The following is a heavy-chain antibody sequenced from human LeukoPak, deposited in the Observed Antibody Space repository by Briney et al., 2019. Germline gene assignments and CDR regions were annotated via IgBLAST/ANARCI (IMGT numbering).Heavy chain of an antibody. V-gene: IGHV1-2*02. J-gene: IGHJ4*02. CDR3: AREYGDYAYYFDY. Sequence: ASVKVSCKASVYTFTGYYMHWVRQAPGQGLEWMGWINPNSGGTNYAQKFQGRVTMTRDTSISTAYMELSRLRSDDTAVYYCAREYGDYAYYFDYWGQGTLVTVSS. CDR1: VYTFTGYY. D-gene: IGHD4-17*01. CDR2: INPNSGGT.